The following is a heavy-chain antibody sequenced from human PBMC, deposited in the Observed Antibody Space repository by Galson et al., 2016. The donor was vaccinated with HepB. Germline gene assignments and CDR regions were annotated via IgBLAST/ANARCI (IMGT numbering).Heavy chain of an antibody. CDR2: IRGSGDP. CDR1: GFTFNKYT. D-gene: IGHD4-17*01. J-gene: IGHJ5*02. Sequence: SLRLSCAATGFTFNKYTMSWVRQAPENGRQWVSDIRGSGDPRSTESVKRRFSISRNNSKKTLNLAMNRLSAEDTAIYYCAKDQKCGDTTVTTTLNPWGQGTLVTVSS. CDR3: AKDQKCGDTTVTTTLNP. V-gene: IGHV3-23*01.